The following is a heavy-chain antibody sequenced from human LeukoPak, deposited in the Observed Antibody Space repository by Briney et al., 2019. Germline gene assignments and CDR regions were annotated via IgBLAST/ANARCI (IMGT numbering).Heavy chain of an antibody. Sequence: GGSLRLSCAASGFTFSDYYMSWIRQAPGKGLEWVSYISSSGNIIYYADSVKGRFTISRDNAKNSLYLQMNSLRAEDTAVYYCARRRYNWNAIDYWGQGTLVTVSS. CDR1: GFTFSDYY. J-gene: IGHJ4*02. D-gene: IGHD1-20*01. CDR3: ARRRYNWNAIDY. V-gene: IGHV3-11*01. CDR2: ISSSGNII.